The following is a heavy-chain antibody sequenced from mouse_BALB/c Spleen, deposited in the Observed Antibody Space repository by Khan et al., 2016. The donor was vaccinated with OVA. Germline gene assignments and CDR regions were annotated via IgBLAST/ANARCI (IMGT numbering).Heavy chain of an antibody. D-gene: IGHD3-2*01. Sequence: ELVGAGGGLVKPGGSLKLSCAASGFAFSTYDMFWVRQTPEKRLEWVATIRSSGTYTYYSVSVKGRFTISRDNARNTLYLQMSSLRSEDTALYSCARDQTARATLRFAYWGQGTLVTVSA. V-gene: IGHV5-9*02. CDR1: GFAFSTYD. CDR2: IRSSGTYT. CDR3: ARDQTARATLRFAY. J-gene: IGHJ3*01.